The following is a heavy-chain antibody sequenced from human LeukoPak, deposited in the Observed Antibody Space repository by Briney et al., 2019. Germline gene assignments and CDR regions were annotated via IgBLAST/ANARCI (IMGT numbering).Heavy chain of an antibody. J-gene: IGHJ4*02. V-gene: IGHV1-8*01. CDR2: MNPNSGNT. CDR1: GYTFTNYD. Sequence: ASVKVSCRASGYTFTNYDINWVRQATGQGLEWMGWMNPNSGNTGYAQKFQGRVTMTRNTSISTAYMELSSLTSEDTAVYYCARSKVEKTTLPIDDWGQGTLVSVSS. CDR3: ARSKVEKTTLPIDD. D-gene: IGHD1-7*01.